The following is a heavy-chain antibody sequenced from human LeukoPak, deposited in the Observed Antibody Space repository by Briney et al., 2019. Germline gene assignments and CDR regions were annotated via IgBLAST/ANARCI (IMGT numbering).Heavy chain of an antibody. V-gene: IGHV3-64D*06. Sequence: PGGSLRLSCSASGFTFSSYAMHWVRQAPGKGLEYVSAISSNGGSTYYADSVKGRFTISRDNSKNTLYLQTSSLRAEDTAVYYCVKTEDIVVVPAAMPFDYWGQGTLVTVSS. CDR1: GFTFSSYA. CDR3: VKTEDIVVVPAAMPFDY. J-gene: IGHJ4*02. D-gene: IGHD2-2*01. CDR2: ISSNGGST.